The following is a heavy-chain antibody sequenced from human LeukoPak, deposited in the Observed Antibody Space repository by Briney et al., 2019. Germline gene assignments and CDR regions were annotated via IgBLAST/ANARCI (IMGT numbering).Heavy chain of an antibody. CDR2: ISSSSSYI. D-gene: IGHD5-12*01. Sequence: GGSLRPSCAASGFSFSSCSTNWVRQAPGKGLEWVSSISSSSSYIYYADSVKGRFTISRDNSKNTLYLQMNSLRAEDTAVYYCAKAWLGYYYMDAWGKGTTVTVSS. CDR3: AKAWLGYYYMDA. J-gene: IGHJ6*03. V-gene: IGHV3-21*04. CDR1: GFSFSSCS.